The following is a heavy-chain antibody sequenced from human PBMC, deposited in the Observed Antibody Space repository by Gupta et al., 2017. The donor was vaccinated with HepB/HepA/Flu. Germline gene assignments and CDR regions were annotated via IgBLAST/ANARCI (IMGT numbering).Heavy chain of an antibody. CDR1: GYTFTGYY. Sequence: QVQLVQSGAEVKKPGASVKVSCKASGYTFTGYYMHWVRQAPGQGLEWMGWINPNSGGTNYAQKFQGRVTMTRDTSISTAYMELSRLRSDDTAVYYCARELGVHYYDSSGPLGYWGQGTLVTVSS. V-gene: IGHV1-2*02. J-gene: IGHJ4*02. CDR3: ARELGVHYYDSSGPLGY. CDR2: INPNSGGT. D-gene: IGHD3-22*01.